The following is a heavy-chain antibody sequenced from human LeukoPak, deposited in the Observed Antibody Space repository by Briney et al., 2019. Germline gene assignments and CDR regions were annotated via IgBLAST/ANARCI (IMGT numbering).Heavy chain of an antibody. J-gene: IGHJ4*02. Sequence: SETLSLTCTVSGGSISSSSYYWGWIRQPPGKGLEWIGSIYYSGSTYYNPSLKSRVTISVDTSKNQFSLKLSSVTAADTAVYYCARGAVAGTGAPVGYWGQGTLVTVSS. CDR1: GGSISSSSYY. CDR2: IYYSGST. CDR3: ARGAVAGTGAPVGY. D-gene: IGHD6-19*01. V-gene: IGHV4-39*01.